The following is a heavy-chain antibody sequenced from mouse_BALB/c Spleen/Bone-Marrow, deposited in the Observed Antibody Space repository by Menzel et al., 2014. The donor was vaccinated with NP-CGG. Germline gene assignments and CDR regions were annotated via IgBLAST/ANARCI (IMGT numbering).Heavy chain of an antibody. CDR2: MWAGGST. J-gene: IGHJ4*01. Sequence: VKLMDSGPGLVAPSQSLSITCTISGFSLASYGVHWVRQPPGKGLEWLGVMWAGGSTNYNSALMSKLSISKDNSESQVFLKMNSLQTHDTAMYYCARGSYFYSMDYWGQGTSVTVSS. V-gene: IGHV2-9*02. CDR1: GFSLASYG. CDR3: ARGSYFYSMDY.